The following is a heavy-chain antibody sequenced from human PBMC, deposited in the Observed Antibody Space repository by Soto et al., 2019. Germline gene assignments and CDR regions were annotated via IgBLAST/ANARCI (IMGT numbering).Heavy chain of an antibody. Sequence: SETLSLTCAVYGGSFSGYYWSWIRQPPGKGLEWIGEINHSGSTNYNPSLKSRVTISVDTSKNQFSLKLSSVTAADTAVYYCARGHRDSMIVGIDYWGQGTLVTVSS. J-gene: IGHJ4*02. V-gene: IGHV4-34*01. CDR2: INHSGST. CDR1: GGSFSGYY. D-gene: IGHD3-22*01. CDR3: ARGHRDSMIVGIDY.